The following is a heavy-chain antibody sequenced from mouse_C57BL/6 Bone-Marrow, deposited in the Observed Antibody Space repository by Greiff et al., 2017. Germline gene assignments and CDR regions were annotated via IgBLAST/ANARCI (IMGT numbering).Heavy chain of an antibody. J-gene: IGHJ2*01. CDR2: ISYDGSN. Sequence: ESGPGLVKPSQSLSLTCSVTGYSITSGYYWNWIRQFPGNKLEWMGYISYDGSNNYNPSLKNRISITRDTSKNQCFLKLNSVTTEDTATYYCASEVADYWGQGTTLTVSS. V-gene: IGHV3-6*01. CDR1: GYSITSGYY. D-gene: IGHD1-1*02. CDR3: ASEVADY.